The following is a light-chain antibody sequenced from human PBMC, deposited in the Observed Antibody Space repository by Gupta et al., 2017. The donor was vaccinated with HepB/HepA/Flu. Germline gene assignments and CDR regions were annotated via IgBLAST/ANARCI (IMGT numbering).Light chain of an antibody. V-gene: IGKV2-28*01. CDR3: IQDLQGIT. J-gene: IGKJ4*01. CDR1: QSLLHSNGNTY. CDR2: LGS. Sequence: DIVMTQSPLSLPVTPGEPASISCRSSQSLLHSNGNTYLDWYLQKPGQSPQLLIYLGSNRASGVPDRFSGSGSGTDFTLKISRVEAEDVGVYYCIQDLQGITFGGGTKVEIK.